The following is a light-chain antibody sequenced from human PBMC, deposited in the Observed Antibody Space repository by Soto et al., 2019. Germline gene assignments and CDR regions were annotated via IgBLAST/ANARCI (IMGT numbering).Light chain of an antibody. CDR3: RSYTSSATDV. CDR1: SSDVGAYDY. CDR2: DVS. J-gene: IGLJ1*01. Sequence: QPASVSGSPGQSIAISCAGSSSDVGAYDYVSWYQQHPDKAPKVILYDVSNRPSGISFRFSGSKSGNTASLTISGLQAEDEADYYCRSYTSSATDVFGTGTKLTVL. V-gene: IGLV2-14*03.